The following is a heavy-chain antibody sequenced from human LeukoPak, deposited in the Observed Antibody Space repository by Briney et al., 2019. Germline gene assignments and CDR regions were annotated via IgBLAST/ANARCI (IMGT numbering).Heavy chain of an antibody. CDR2: ISSGSTI. J-gene: IGHJ4*02. CDR1: GFTFSDYY. V-gene: IGHV3-11*01. CDR3: ARYLGPLIDY. D-gene: IGHD1-14*01. Sequence: GGSLRLSCAASGFTFSDYYMSWIRQAPGRGLEWVSYISSGSTIYYADSVKGRFTISRDNAKNSLYLQMNSLRAEDTAVYYCARYLGPLIDYWGQGTLVTVSS.